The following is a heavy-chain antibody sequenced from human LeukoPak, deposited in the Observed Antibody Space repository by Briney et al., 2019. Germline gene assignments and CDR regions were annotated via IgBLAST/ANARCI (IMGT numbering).Heavy chain of an antibody. V-gene: IGHV4-39*07. D-gene: IGHD1-26*01. CDR1: GGFFTDYF. CDR3: TRDRAHGTQDY. Sequence: SETLSLTCPGSGGFFTDYFWGGIRPPRGRGLEWVGSIYYSGRTFYIPSRKNRVSISLDPSQGQFFPKLDSVTAADTAVYFCTRDRAHGTQDYWGQGTLVTVS. CDR2: IYYSGRT. J-gene: IGHJ4*02.